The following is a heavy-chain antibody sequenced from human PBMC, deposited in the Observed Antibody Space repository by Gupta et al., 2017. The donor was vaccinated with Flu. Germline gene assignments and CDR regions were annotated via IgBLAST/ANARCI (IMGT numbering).Heavy chain of an antibody. CDR3: AIASSIWDGSPHWFDP. Sequence: QVQLQQWGAGLLKPSETLSLTCAVYGGSFSGYYWSWIRQPPGKGLEGIGEINNSGSTKYNPARKMRVTISVDTSKNQFALKRSSVTAAATAVYYCAIASSIWDGSPHWFDPWGQGTMVTVSS. CDR2: INNSGST. J-gene: IGHJ5*02. CDR1: GGSFSGYY. D-gene: IGHD6-13*01. V-gene: IGHV4-34*01.